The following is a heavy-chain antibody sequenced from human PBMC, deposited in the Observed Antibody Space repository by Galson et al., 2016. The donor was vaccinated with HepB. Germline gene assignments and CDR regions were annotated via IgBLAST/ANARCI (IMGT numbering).Heavy chain of an antibody. Sequence: SETLSLTCTVSGDSISSYYWSWIRQPPGKGLEWIGYIYYSGSTNYNPSLKSRVTISVDTSKNQFYLKLNSVTAADTAVYYCARRSSSSRKYGLDVRGQGTTVTVSS. CDR3: ARRSSSSRKYGLDV. D-gene: IGHD6-13*01. V-gene: IGHV4-59*08. CDR2: IYYSGST. CDR1: GDSISSYY. J-gene: IGHJ6*02.